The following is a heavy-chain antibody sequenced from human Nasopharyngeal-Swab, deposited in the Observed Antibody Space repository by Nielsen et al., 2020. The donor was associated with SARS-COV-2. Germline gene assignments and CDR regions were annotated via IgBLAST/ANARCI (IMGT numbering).Heavy chain of an antibody. D-gene: IGHD2-2*01. Sequence: GGSLRLSCAASGFTFSSHWMHWVRQAPGKGLVWVSRISEDGSITTYADSAKGRFTISRDNATNTLFLQMHSLRADDTAIYYCASQLGHPDSWGQGTLVTVSS. J-gene: IGHJ4*02. CDR1: GFTFSSHW. V-gene: IGHV3-74*01. CDR2: ISEDGSIT. CDR3: ASQLGHPDS.